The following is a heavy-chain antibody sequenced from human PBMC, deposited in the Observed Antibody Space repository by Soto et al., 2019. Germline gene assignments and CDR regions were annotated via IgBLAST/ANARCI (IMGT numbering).Heavy chain of an antibody. CDR2: IIPIFGTA. J-gene: IGHJ4*02. CDR3: AINEGRDVSTFDY. D-gene: IGHD3-10*02. CDR1: GGIFTRYD. V-gene: IGHV1-69*01. Sequence: QVQLVQSGAEVKTPGSSVKVSCKASGGIFTRYDIRWVRQAPGQGLEWMGAIIPIFGTANYAQKFQGRVTITADATTSTAYMELSSLRCEDTAMYYCAINEGRDVSTFDYWGQGTLVTVSS.